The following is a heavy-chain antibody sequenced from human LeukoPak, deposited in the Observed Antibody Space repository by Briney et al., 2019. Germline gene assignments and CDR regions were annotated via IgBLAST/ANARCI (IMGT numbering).Heavy chain of an antibody. CDR2: IYSGGST. Sequence: TGGSLRLSCAASGFTVSSNYMSWVRQAPGKGLERVSVIYSGGSTYYADSVKGRFTISRDNSKNTLYLQMNSLRAEDTAVYYCARDRAAVAVWGDWFDPWGQGTLVTVSS. J-gene: IGHJ5*02. CDR3: ARDRAAVAVWGDWFDP. CDR1: GFTVSSNY. V-gene: IGHV3-66*01. D-gene: IGHD6-19*01.